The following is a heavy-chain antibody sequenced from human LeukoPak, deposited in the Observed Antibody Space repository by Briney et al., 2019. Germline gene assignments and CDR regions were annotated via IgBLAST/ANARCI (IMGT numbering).Heavy chain of an antibody. J-gene: IGHJ6*04. CDR1: GYSFTSYW. D-gene: IGHD3-3*01. CDR3: ARFFEIFGVVRSVDV. V-gene: IGHV5-51*01. CDR2: IYPGDSDT. Sequence: GESLKISCKGSGYSFTSYWIGWVRQMPGKGLEWMGIIYPGDSDTRYSPSFQGQVTISADKSISTAYLQWSSLKASDTAMYYCARFFEIFGVVRSVDVWGKGTTVTVSS.